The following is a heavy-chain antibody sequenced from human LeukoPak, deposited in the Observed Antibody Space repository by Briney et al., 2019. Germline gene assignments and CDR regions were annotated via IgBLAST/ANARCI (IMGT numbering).Heavy chain of an antibody. J-gene: IGHJ5*02. Sequence: PGGSLRLSCAASGFTFSSYWMSWVRQAPGKGLEWVANIKQGGSEKYYVDSVKGRFTISRDNAKNSLYLQMNSLRAEDTAVYYCAKNLLVGATRGLNWFDPWGQGTLVTVSS. D-gene: IGHD1-26*01. CDR1: GFTFSSYW. V-gene: IGHV3-7*01. CDR3: AKNLLVGATRGLNWFDP. CDR2: IKQGGSEK.